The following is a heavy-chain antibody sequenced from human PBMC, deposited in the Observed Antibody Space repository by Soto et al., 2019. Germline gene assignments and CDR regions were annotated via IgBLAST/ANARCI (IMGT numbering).Heavy chain of an antibody. CDR3: ARDGQYRTDGFDI. V-gene: IGHV3-23*01. Sequence: EAQLLESGGELIQPGGSLRLSCAASGFTYSSHGMSWVRQAPGKELEWIAGLSRGGGSTYYADSVKGRFTISRDNSKNTLDLIMNSLRVEDTALYYCARDGQYRTDGFDIWGQGTMVTVSS. J-gene: IGHJ3*02. CDR2: LSRGGGST. D-gene: IGHD5-12*01. CDR1: GFTYSSHG.